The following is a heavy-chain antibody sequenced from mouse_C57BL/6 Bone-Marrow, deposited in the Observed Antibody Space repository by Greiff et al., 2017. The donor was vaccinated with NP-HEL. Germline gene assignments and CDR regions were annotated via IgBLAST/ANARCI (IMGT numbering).Heavy chain of an antibody. CDR2: IDPSDSET. CDR3: ARWDGNYLHYYAMDY. D-gene: IGHD2-1*01. Sequence: QVQLQQPGAELVRPGSSVKLSCKASGYTFTSYWMHWVKQRPIQGLEWIGNIDPSDSETHYNQKFKDKATLTVDKSSSTAYMQLSSLTSEDSAVYYCARWDGNYLHYYAMDYWGQGTSVTVSS. CDR1: GYTFTSYW. J-gene: IGHJ4*01. V-gene: IGHV1-52*01.